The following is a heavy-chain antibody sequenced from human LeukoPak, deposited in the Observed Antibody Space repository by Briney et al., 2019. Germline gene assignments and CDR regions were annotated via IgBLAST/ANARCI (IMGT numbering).Heavy chain of an antibody. CDR3: ARFANVVITTYYYSRATGFDY. Sequence: SETLSLTCAVYGGSFSGYYWSWLRQPPGKGLEWIGEINHSGSTNYNPSLKSRVTISVDTSKNQFSLKLSSVTAADTAVYYCARFANVVITTYYYSRATGFDYWGQGTLVTVSS. J-gene: IGHJ4*02. D-gene: IGHD3-22*01. CDR2: INHSGST. CDR1: GGSFSGYY. V-gene: IGHV4-34*01.